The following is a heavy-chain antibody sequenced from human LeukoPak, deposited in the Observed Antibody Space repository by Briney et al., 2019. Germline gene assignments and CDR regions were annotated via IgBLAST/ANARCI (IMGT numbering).Heavy chain of an antibody. CDR3: AKAGIAVAGIGIRGFFDY. CDR2: ISYDGSDE. J-gene: IGHJ4*02. V-gene: IGHV3-30*18. D-gene: IGHD6-19*01. CDR1: GFTFSRYG. Sequence: PGGSLRLSCSASGFTFSRYGMHWVRQAPGKGLEWVAVISYDGSDEYYADSVKGRFTISRDNSKNTLYLQMNSLKPEDTAVYYWAKAGIAVAGIGIRGFFDYWGQGTLVTVSS.